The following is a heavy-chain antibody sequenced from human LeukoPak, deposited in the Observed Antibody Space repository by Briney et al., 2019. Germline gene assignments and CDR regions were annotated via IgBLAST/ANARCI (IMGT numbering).Heavy chain of an antibody. Sequence: GGSLRLPCAASGFTFSNYWMSWVRQAPGKGLEWVANIKQDGSEKYYVDSVKGRLTISRDNPKNSLYLQMNSLRAEDTAVYYCARNFYGPYYFYGMDVWGQGTTVTVSS. J-gene: IGHJ6*02. V-gene: IGHV3-7*05. CDR3: ARNFYGPYYFYGMDV. D-gene: IGHD2/OR15-2a*01. CDR2: IKQDGSEK. CDR1: GFTFSNYW.